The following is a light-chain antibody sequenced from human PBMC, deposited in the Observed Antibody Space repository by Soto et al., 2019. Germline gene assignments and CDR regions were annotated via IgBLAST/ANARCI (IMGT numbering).Light chain of an antibody. CDR1: QSISSW. CDR2: KAS. Sequence: DIQMTQSPSTLSASVGDRVTITCRASQSISSWLAWYQQKPGKAPKLLIYKASSLESGVPSRFSGSGSGTEFTLTISSLQPDDFATYYCHLLGTFGQGTKVDIK. CDR3: HLLGT. V-gene: IGKV1-5*03. J-gene: IGKJ1*01.